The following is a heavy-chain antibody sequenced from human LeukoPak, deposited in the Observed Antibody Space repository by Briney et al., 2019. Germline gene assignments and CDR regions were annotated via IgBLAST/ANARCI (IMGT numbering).Heavy chain of an antibody. CDR2: INHSGYT. Sequence: PSETLSLTCAVSGVSFNDYYWSWVRQTPGKGLEWIGEINHSGYTNDSPSLKSRVTMSIDTSRKQFSLNLRSVTVADTGIYYCTRMTTRHDYWGPGTLVTVSS. CDR1: GVSFNDYY. V-gene: IGHV4-34*10. J-gene: IGHJ4*02. D-gene: IGHD4-17*01. CDR3: TRMTTRHDY.